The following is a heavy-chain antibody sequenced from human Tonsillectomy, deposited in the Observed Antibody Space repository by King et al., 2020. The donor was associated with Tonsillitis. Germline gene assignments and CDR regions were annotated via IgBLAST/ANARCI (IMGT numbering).Heavy chain of an antibody. CDR2: INSDWSST. V-gene: IGHV3-74*01. D-gene: IGHD2-2*01. CDR3: ARLYCSSTSCYLFDY. Sequence: VQLVESGGGLVQPGGSLRLSCAASGFTFSSYWMHWVRQAPGKGLVWVSRINSDWSSTSYGDSVKGRFTISRDNAKNTLYLQMNSLRAEDTAVYYCARLYCSSTSCYLFDYWGQGTLVTVSS. CDR1: GFTFSSYW. J-gene: IGHJ4*02.